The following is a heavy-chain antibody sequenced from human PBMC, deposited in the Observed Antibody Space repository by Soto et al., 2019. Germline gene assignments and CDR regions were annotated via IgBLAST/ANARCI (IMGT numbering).Heavy chain of an antibody. D-gene: IGHD6-6*01. CDR3: ARGDPSSRAFDI. CDR2: IGAAGDT. CDR1: GFTFSSYD. Sequence: EVQLVESGGGLVQPAGSLRLSCAAAGFTFSSYDMHWVRQATGKGLEWVSAIGAAGDTYYPGSVKGRFTISRENAKNSLYLHMNSLRAGDTAAYYCARGDPSSRAFDIWGQGTMVTVSS. J-gene: IGHJ3*02. V-gene: IGHV3-13*01.